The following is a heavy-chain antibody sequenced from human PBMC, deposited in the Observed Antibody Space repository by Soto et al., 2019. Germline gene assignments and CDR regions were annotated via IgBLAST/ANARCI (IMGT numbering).Heavy chain of an antibody. CDR2: ISDTGGST. V-gene: IGHV3-23*01. CDR1: GFTFSSYA. Sequence: EVQLLESGGGLVQPGGSLRLSCAASGFTFSSYAMSWVRQAPGKGLEWVSRISDTGGSTYYAGSVKGRFIISRDSSKNNLYRQMNGLRADDTAIYYCAKAGELAVGGFDYWGQGTLVTVSS. CDR3: AKAGELAVGGFDY. D-gene: IGHD2-15*01. J-gene: IGHJ4*02.